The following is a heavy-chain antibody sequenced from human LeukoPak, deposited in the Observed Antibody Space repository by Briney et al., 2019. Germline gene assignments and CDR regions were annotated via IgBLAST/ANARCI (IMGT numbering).Heavy chain of an antibody. J-gene: IGHJ3*02. V-gene: IGHV3-43D*04. CDR3: AKEGYYYDSSGSGAFDI. CDR2: ISWDGGST. Sequence: GGSLRLSCAASGFTFDDYAMHWVRQAPGKGLEWVSLISWDGGSTYYADSVKGRFSISRDNSKNSLYLQMNSLRAEDTALYYCAKEGYYYDSSGSGAFDIWGQGTMVTVSS. D-gene: IGHD3-22*01. CDR1: GFTFDDYA.